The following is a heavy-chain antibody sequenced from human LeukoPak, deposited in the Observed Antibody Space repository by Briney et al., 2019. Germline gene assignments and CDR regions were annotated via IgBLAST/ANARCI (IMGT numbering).Heavy chain of an antibody. Sequence: SETLSLTCAVYGGSFSGYYWSWIRQPPGKGLEWIGEINHSGSTNYNPSLKSRVTISVDTSKNQFSLKLSSVTAADTAVYYCARGPNYYDSSGYFGGRPYYYYYGMDVWGQGTTVTVSS. CDR1: GGSFSGYY. V-gene: IGHV4-34*01. CDR2: INHSGST. J-gene: IGHJ6*02. D-gene: IGHD3-22*01. CDR3: ARGPNYYDSSGYFGGRPYYYYYGMDV.